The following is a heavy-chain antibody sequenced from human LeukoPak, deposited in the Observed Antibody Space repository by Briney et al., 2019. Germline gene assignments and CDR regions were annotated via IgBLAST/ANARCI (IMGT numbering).Heavy chain of an antibody. D-gene: IGHD2-15*01. J-gene: IGHJ4*02. Sequence: GSLRLSCAASGFTFSSYWMHWVRQAPGKGLVWVSRINSDGSTTSYADSVKGRFTISRDNAKNTLYLQMNNLRAEDTAVYFCASPYCSGGNCYMGGYWGQGTLVTVSS. V-gene: IGHV3-74*01. CDR2: INSDGSTT. CDR3: ASPYCSGGNCYMGGY. CDR1: GFTFSSYW.